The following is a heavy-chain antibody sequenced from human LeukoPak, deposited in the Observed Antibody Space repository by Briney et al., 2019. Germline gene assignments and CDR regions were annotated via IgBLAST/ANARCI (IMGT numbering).Heavy chain of an antibody. CDR1: GDGVSTNNAAA. CDR3: ARGTRNAFDS. Sequence: SQTLSLTFVISGDGVSTNNAAAWNWFRQSPSRGLEWLGRTYYRSKWFNEYAISVKSRMLINADTSRNQFSLQLNSVTPEDTAMYYCARGTRNAFDSWGQGTLVTVSS. CDR2: TYYRSKWFN. V-gene: IGHV6-1*01. J-gene: IGHJ4*02. D-gene: IGHD2-2*01.